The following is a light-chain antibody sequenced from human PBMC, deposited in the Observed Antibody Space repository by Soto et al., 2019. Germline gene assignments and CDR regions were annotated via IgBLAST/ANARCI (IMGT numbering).Light chain of an antibody. CDR1: QAISSY. Sequence: DIQLTQSPSFLSASVGDRVTVTCRASQAISSYLAWYQQKPGKAPKLLIHTASTLQSGVPSRFSGSGSGAVFTLTISSLQPDDFATYYCQQRHSYPLTFGQGTRLDMK. CDR3: QQRHSYPLT. J-gene: IGKJ5*01. V-gene: IGKV1-9*01. CDR2: TAS.